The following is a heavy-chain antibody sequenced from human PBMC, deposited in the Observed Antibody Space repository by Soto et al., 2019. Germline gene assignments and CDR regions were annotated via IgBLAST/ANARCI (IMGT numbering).Heavy chain of an antibody. CDR2: ISGSGGST. J-gene: IGHJ4*02. CDR1: GFTFSSYA. V-gene: IGHV3-23*01. D-gene: IGHD3-9*01. CDR3: ANTVLRYFDWLKN. Sequence: PGGSLRLSCAASGFTFSSYAMSWIRQAPGKGLEWVSAISGSGGSTYYADSVKGRFTISRDNSKNTLYLQMNSLRAEDTAVYYCANTVLRYFDWLKNWGQGTLVTVSS.